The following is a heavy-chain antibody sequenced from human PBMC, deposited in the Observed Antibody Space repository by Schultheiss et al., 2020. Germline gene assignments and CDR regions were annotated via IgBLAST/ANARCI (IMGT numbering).Heavy chain of an antibody. CDR2: ISSSSSYI. D-gene: IGHD4-11*01. CDR3: ARNDYPFYYGMDV. V-gene: IGHV3-11*06. Sequence: GSLRLSCAASGFTFSDYYMSWIRQAPGKGLEWVSYISSSSSYIYYADSVKGRFTISRDNAKNSLYLQMNSLRAEDTAVYYCARNDYPFYYGMDVWGQGTTVTVS. CDR1: GFTFSDYY. J-gene: IGHJ6*02.